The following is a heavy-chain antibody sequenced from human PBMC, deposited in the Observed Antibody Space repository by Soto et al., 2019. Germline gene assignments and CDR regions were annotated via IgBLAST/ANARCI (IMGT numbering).Heavy chain of an antibody. CDR3: AKDRGFTTSWYTDY. CDR2: VSAVTANT. D-gene: IGHD6-13*01. J-gene: IGHJ4*02. V-gene: IGHV3-23*01. CDR1: GFTFNTYA. Sequence: GGSLRLSCAASGFTFNTYAMSWVRQAPGKVLEWVSSVSAVTANTYYADSVKGRFTISRDNSKNVLYLQMSSLRVDDTAVYYCAKDRGFTTSWYTDYWGQGSLVTVSS.